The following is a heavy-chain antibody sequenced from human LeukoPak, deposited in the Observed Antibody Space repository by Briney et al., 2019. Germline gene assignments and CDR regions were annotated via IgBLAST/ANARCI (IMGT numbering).Heavy chain of an antibody. V-gene: IGHV4-39*07. D-gene: IGHD4-11*01. Sequence: PSETLSLTCTVSGGSISSSSYYWGWIRQPPGTGLEWIGSIYYSGSTYYNPSLKSRVTISVDTSKNQFSLKLSSVTAADTAVYYCARGRGSNYPYYFDYWGQGTLVTVSS. J-gene: IGHJ4*02. CDR3: ARGRGSNYPYYFDY. CDR1: GGSISSSSYY. CDR2: IYYSGST.